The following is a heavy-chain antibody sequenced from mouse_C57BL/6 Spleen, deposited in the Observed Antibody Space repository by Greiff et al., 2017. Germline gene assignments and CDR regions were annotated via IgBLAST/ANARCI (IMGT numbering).Heavy chain of an antibody. CDR2: INPNNGGT. Sequence: EVQLQQSGPELVKPGASVKISCKASGYTFTDYYMNWVKQSHGKSLEWIGDINPNNGGTSYNQKFKGKATLTVDKSSSTAYMELRSLTSEDSAVYYCARGPYSNDWGQGTLVTVSA. CDR1: GYTFTDYY. J-gene: IGHJ3*01. V-gene: IGHV1-26*01. CDR3: ARGPYSND. D-gene: IGHD2-5*01.